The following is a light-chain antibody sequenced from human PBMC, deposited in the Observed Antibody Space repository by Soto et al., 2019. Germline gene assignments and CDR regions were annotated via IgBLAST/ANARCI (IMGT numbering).Light chain of an antibody. Sequence: DIVMTKSPLSLPVTPGEPASISCRSRQSLLYGNIYNYLDWYLQKPGQSPHLLIYLGSKRASGVPGRCSGSGSGKYFTMNIRRVEAEDVGNYYYMQALQPPLTFGGGTKVEI. V-gene: IGKV2-28*01. CDR1: QSLLYGNIYNY. J-gene: IGKJ4*01. CDR3: MQALQPPLT. CDR2: LGS.